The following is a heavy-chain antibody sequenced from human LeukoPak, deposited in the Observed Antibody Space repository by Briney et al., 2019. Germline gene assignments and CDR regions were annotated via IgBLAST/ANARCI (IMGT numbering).Heavy chain of an antibody. J-gene: IGHJ3*02. CDR1: GGSISSSNW. D-gene: IGHD1-26*01. CDR3: ARRENREDAFDI. V-gene: IGHV4-4*02. Sequence: SETLSLTCAVSGGSISSSNWWSWVRQPPGKGLEWIGEIYHSGSTNYNPSLKSRVTISVDTSKNQFSLKLSSVTAADTAVYYCARRENREDAFDIWGQGTMVTVSS. CDR2: IYHSGST.